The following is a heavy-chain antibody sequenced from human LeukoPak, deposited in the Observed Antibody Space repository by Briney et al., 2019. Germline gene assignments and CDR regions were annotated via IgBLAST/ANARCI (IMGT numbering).Heavy chain of an antibody. CDR2: ISSSSSYI. CDR3: ARDPKQQPASFDY. J-gene: IGHJ4*02. V-gene: IGHV3-21*01. CDR1: GFTFSSYS. D-gene: IGHD6-13*01. Sequence: GGSLRLSCAASGFTFSSYSMNWVRQAPGKGLEWVSSISSSSSYIYYADSVKGRFTISRDNAKNSLYLQMNSLRAEDTAVYYCARDPKQQPASFDYWGQGTLVTVSS.